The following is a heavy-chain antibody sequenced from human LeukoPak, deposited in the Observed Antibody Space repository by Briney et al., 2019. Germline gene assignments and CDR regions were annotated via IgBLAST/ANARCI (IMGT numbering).Heavy chain of an antibody. CDR1: GYTFTSYA. CDR3: ARDEWYYYDSSGNRKGFDY. V-gene: IGHV7-4-1*02. D-gene: IGHD3-22*01. J-gene: IGHJ4*02. Sequence: ASVKVSCKASGYTFTSYAMNWVRQAPGQGLEWMGWINTNTGNPTYAQGFTGRFVFSLDTSVSTAYLQISSLKAEDTAVYYCARDEWYYYDSSGNRKGFDYWGQGTLVTVSS. CDR2: INTNTGNP.